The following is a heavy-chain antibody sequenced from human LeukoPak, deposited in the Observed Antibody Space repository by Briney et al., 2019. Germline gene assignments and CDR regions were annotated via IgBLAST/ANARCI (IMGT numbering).Heavy chain of an antibody. CDR1: GYSFTKYW. J-gene: IGHJ4*02. V-gene: IGHV5-51*01. CDR3: ARAPGSFGSYFDY. CDR2: MYPGDSDT. D-gene: IGHD3-10*01. Sequence: GESLKISCKGSGYSFTKYWIGWVRQMPGKGLEWMGIMYPGDSDTRYGPSFQGQVTISVDKSISTAYLQWSSLKASDTAMYYCARAPGSFGSYFDYWGQGTLVTVSS.